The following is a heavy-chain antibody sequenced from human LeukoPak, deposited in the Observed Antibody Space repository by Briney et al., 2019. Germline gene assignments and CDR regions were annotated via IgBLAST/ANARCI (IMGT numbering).Heavy chain of an antibody. D-gene: IGHD1-20*01. J-gene: IGHJ6*03. CDR2: ISWNSGSI. CDR3: ARDPITGTTYYYYYYMDV. Sequence: PGGSLRLSCAASGFTFDDFAMHWVRQAPGKGLEWVSGISWNSGSIGYADSVKGRFTISRDNSKNTLYLQMNSLRAEDTAVYYCARDPITGTTYYYYYYMDVWGKGTTVTVSS. CDR1: GFTFDDFA. V-gene: IGHV3-9*01.